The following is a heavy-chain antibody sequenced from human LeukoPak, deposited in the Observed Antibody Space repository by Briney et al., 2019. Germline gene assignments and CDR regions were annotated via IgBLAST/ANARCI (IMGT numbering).Heavy chain of an antibody. J-gene: IGHJ3*02. Sequence: SVKVYCKASGGRFSSCAINWVRQAPGQGLEWMGGIIPIFGTANYAQKFQGRVTITADESTSTAYMELSSLRSEDTAVYYCARAKGGYYYGDAFDIWGQGTMVTVSS. CDR1: GGRFSSCA. D-gene: IGHD3-22*01. V-gene: IGHV1-69*01. CDR3: ARAKGGYYYGDAFDI. CDR2: IIPIFGTA.